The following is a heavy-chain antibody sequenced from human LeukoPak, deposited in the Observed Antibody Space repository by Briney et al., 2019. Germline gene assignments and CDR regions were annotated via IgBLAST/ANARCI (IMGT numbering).Heavy chain of an antibody. V-gene: IGHV3-20*04. CDR2: INWNGGST. CDR1: GFTFDDYG. Sequence: GGSLRLSCAASGFTFDDYGMSWVRQAPGKGLEWVSGINWNGGSTGYADSVKGRFTISRDNAKNSLYLQMNSLRAEDTALYYCARGGSIAAAGSLHYWGQGTLVTVSS. J-gene: IGHJ4*02. D-gene: IGHD6-13*01. CDR3: ARGGSIAAAGSLHY.